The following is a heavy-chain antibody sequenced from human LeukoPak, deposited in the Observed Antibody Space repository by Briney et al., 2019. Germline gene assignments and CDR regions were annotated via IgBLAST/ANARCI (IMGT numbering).Heavy chain of an antibody. CDR3: AKDGIASPQPPYYMDV. CDR1: GFTFSSYG. Sequence: GGSLRLSCAASGFTFSSYGMHWVRQAPGKGLEWVAFIRYDGSNKYYADSVKGRFTISRDNSKNTLYLQMNSLRAEDTAVYYCAKDGIASPQPPYYMDVWGKGTTVTVSS. D-gene: IGHD6-13*01. V-gene: IGHV3-30*02. J-gene: IGHJ6*03. CDR2: IRYDGSNK.